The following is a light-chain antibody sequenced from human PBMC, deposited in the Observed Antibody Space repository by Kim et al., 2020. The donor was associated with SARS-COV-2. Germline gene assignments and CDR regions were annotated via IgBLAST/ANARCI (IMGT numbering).Light chain of an antibody. CDR2: KDR. CDR3: YSAADNNHVV. J-gene: IGLJ2*01. Sequence: VSPGQTARITCSGDVLAKKYARWFQQKPGQAPVLVIYKDRERPSGIPERFSGSSSGTTVTLTISGAQVEDEADYYCYSAADNNHVVFGGGTQLTVL. CDR1: VLAKKY. V-gene: IGLV3-27*01.